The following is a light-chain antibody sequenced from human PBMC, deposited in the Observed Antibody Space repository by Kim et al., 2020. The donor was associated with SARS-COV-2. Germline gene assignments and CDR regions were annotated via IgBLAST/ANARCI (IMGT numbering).Light chain of an antibody. J-gene: IGKJ1*01. CDR1: QSVSSSY. CDR3: QQYGSSLWM. CDR2: GAS. V-gene: IGKV3-20*01. Sequence: SPGERATLSCRASQSVSSSYLAWYQQKPGQAPRLLIYGASSRATGIPDRFSGSGSGTDFTLTISRLEPEDFAVYYCQQYGSSLWMFGQGTKVDIK.